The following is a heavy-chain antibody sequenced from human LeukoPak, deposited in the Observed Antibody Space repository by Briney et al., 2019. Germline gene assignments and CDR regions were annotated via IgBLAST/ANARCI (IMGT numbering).Heavy chain of an antibody. CDR3: ARDRTLNPLGGYTGYDWGY. V-gene: IGHV3-53*01. CDR1: GFTVSSNY. D-gene: IGHD5-12*01. CDR2: IYSGGST. J-gene: IGHJ4*02. Sequence: GGSLRLSCAASGFTVSSNYMSWVRQAPGKGLEWVSVIYSGGSTYYADSVKGRFTISRDNAKSSLYLQMNSLRSEDTAVYYCARDRTLNPLGGYTGYDWGYWGQGTLVTVSS.